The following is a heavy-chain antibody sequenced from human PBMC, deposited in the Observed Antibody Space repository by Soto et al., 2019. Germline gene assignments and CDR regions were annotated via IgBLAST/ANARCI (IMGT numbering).Heavy chain of an antibody. D-gene: IGHD3-3*01. J-gene: IGHJ5*02. CDR1: GFTLSRHT. V-gene: IGHV3-15*01. CDR2: IKSKTDGGTT. CDR3: TTAPDYDFWSGYQRSNWFDP. Sequence: GGSLRLSCAASGFTLSRHTMNWVRQAPGKGLEWVGRIKSKTDGGTTDYAAPVKGRFTISRDDSKNTLYLQMNSLKTEDTAVYYCTTAPDYDFWSGYQRSNWFDPWGQGTLVTVSS.